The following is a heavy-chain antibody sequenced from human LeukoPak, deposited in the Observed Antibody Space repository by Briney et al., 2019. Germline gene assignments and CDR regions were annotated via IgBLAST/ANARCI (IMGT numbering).Heavy chain of an antibody. CDR3: ARGGGLYCSSTSCSIDY. D-gene: IGHD2-2*01. V-gene: IGHV4-59*01. CDR2: IDYSGST. CDR1: GDSISSYY. Sequence: SETLSLTCTVSGDSISSYYWSWIRQPPGKGLEWIGYIDYSGSTNYNPSLKSRVTISVDTSKNQFSLKLSSVTAADTAVYYCARGGGLYCSSTSCSIDYWGQGTLVTVSS. J-gene: IGHJ4*02.